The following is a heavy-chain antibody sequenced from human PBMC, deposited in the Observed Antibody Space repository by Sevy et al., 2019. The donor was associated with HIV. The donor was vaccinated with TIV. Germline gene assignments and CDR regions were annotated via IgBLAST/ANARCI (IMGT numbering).Heavy chain of an antibody. V-gene: IGHV3-9*01. J-gene: IGHJ6*02. CDR1: GSGFRFDGYA. Sequence: GGSLRLSCVASGSGFRFDGYAMNWVRQAPGKGLEWVAGISWNGFSTGYGDSVKGRATISRDNPKNSVYLQMNNLRDEDTALYYCAKDTVPVGYRFDYQYTYYYGMDVWGQGTTVTVSS. CDR3: AKDTVPVGYRFDYQYTYYYGMDV. D-gene: IGHD5-18*01. CDR2: ISWNGFST.